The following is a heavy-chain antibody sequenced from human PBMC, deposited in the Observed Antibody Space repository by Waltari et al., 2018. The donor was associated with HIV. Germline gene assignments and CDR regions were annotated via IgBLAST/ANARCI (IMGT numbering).Heavy chain of an antibody. Sequence: QVQLQESGPGLVKPSETLSLTCTVSGGSISSYYWSWIRQPPGKGLEWIGYIYYSGSTNYNPSLKSRVTILVDTSKNQFSLKLSSVTAADTAVYYCARLYCSSTSCYPYWYFDLWGRGALVTVSS. CDR1: GGSISSYY. CDR2: IYYSGST. D-gene: IGHD2-2*01. CDR3: ARLYCSSTSCYPYWYFDL. J-gene: IGHJ2*01. V-gene: IGHV4-59*01.